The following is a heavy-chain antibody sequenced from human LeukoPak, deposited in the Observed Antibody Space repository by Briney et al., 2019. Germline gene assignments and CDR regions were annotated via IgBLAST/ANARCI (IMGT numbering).Heavy chain of an antibody. Sequence: GGSLILSCAASGFTFSSYGMHWVRQAPGKGLEWVAVVWYDGSNKYYADSVKGRFTISRDNSKNTLYLQMNSLRAEDTAVYYCARDPLRLDAFDIWGQGTMVTVSS. CDR3: ARDPLRLDAFDI. D-gene: IGHD4-17*01. J-gene: IGHJ3*02. CDR2: VWYDGSNK. V-gene: IGHV3-33*08. CDR1: GFTFSSYG.